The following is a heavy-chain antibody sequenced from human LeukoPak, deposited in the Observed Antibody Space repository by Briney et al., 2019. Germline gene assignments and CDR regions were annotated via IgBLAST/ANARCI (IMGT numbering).Heavy chain of an antibody. CDR1: GGTFSSYA. Sequence: ASVKVSCKASGGTFSSYAISWVRQAPGQGLEWMGGIIPIFGTANYAQKFQGRVTITTDESTSTAYMELSSLRSEGTAVYYCARGKYNWNYYYYMDVWGKGTTVTVSS. V-gene: IGHV1-69*05. CDR2: IIPIFGTA. D-gene: IGHD1-20*01. CDR3: ARGKYNWNYYYYMDV. J-gene: IGHJ6*03.